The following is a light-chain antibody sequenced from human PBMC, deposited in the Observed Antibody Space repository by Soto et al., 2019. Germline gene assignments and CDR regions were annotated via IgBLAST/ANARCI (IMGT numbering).Light chain of an antibody. CDR3: QQYGSSPPIT. CDR1: QSVTSNQ. J-gene: IGKJ5*01. Sequence: EIVLTQSPGTLSLSPGDRSTLSCRSSQSVTSNQLAWYQQKPGQAPRLLIHGASTRAPGFPARFSGSGSGTDFTLTISRLEPEDFAVYYCQQYGSSPPITFGQGTRLEIK. V-gene: IGKV3-20*01. CDR2: GAS.